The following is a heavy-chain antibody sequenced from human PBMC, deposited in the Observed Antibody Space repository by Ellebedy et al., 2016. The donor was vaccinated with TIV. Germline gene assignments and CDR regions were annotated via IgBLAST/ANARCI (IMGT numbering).Heavy chain of an antibody. CDR1: GDSISSTNYF. CDR3: ASHRGFYSGWSFDY. Sequence: MPSETLSLTCIVSGDSISSTNYFWGWIRQPPGKGLEWIGSLNYGGVTYFDPSLKRRVTMSLDTSKNQFSLKVNSVTAADTAIYYCASHRGFYSGWSFDYWGQGTLITVSS. D-gene: IGHD5-12*01. CDR2: LNYGGVT. J-gene: IGHJ4*02. V-gene: IGHV4-39*07.